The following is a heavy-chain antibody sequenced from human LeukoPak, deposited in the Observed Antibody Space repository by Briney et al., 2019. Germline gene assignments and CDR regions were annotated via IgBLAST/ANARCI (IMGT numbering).Heavy chain of an antibody. D-gene: IGHD5-12*01. CDR1: GFCVRNTY. CDR2: IYAGDNT. Sequence: GGSLRLTCAASGFCVRNTYMAWVRQSPGKGLEGVSVIYAGDNTNHAHSVKGRFTISRDNSKNTLYLQMNSLRAEDTAVYYCAAEPGYSGYDYALAYWGEGTLVTVSS. J-gene: IGHJ4*02. CDR3: AAEPGYSGYDYALAY. V-gene: IGHV3-66*01.